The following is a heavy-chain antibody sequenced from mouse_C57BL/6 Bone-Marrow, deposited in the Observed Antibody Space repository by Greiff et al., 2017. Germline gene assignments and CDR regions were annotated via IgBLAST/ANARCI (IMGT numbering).Heavy chain of an antibody. Sequence: QVTLKESGPGILQPSQTLSLTCSFSGFSLSTFGMGVGWIRQPSGMGLVWLAHIWWDDDKYYNPALKSRRTISKDTSKNQVFLKIANVDTADTATDYGARPYYYGSSWFAYWGKGTLVTVSA. CDR1: GFSLSTFGMG. D-gene: IGHD1-1*01. J-gene: IGHJ3*01. CDR3: ARPYYYGSSWFAY. CDR2: IWWDDDK. V-gene: IGHV8-8*01.